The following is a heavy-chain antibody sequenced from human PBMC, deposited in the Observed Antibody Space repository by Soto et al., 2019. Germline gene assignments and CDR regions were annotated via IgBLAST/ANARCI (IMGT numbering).Heavy chain of an antibody. J-gene: IGHJ4*02. CDR2: ISYDGSNK. V-gene: IGHV3-30-3*01. CDR1: GFTFSSYA. CDR3: ARGFRYYYDSSGSTTDY. D-gene: IGHD3-22*01. Sequence: VGSLRLSCAASGFTFSSYAMHWVRQAPGKGLEWVAVISYDGSNKYYADSVKGRFTISRDNSKNTLYLQMNSLRAEDTAVYYCARGFRYYYDSSGSTTDYWGQGTLVTVSS.